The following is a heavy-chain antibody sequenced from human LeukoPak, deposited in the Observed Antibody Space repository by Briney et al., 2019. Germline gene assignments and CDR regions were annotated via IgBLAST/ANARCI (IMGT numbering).Heavy chain of an antibody. Sequence: GGSLRLSCAASEFTFSSYAMSWVRQAPGKGLEWVSAISGSGGRTYYAESVKGRFTISRDNNENTLYLQRNSLRAEDTAVYYCAKAAQVAGRPNLGGHFDYWGQGTLVTVSS. CDR2: ISGSGGRT. V-gene: IGHV3-23*01. J-gene: IGHJ4*02. D-gene: IGHD6-6*01. CDR3: AKAAQVAGRPNLGGHFDY. CDR1: EFTFSSYA.